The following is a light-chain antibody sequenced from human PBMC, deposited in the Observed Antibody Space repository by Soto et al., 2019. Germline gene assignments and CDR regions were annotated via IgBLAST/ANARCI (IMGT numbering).Light chain of an antibody. V-gene: IGLV2-14*03. CDR2: DVV. Sequence: QSALTQPASVSGSPGQSITISCTGTSSDVGGFNSVSWYQLRPGTAPKLILYDVVDRPSGVSYRFSGSKSGNTASPTISGLQAADEADYFCSSYTSTMTNVFGSGTKLTVL. CDR3: SSYTSTMTNV. CDR1: SSDVGGFNS. J-gene: IGLJ1*01.